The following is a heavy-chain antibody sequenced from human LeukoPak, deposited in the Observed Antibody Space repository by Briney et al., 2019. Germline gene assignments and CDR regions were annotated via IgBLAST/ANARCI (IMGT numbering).Heavy chain of an antibody. V-gene: IGHV1-8*03. CDR3: ARRNRDCSSTRCYDYYYYMDV. J-gene: IGHJ6*03. CDR1: GYTFTSND. CDR2: MNPDHGKT. Sequence: ASVKVSCKASGYTFTSNDINWVRQATGQGLEWMGWMNPDHGKTGYAQKFQGRVIFTRDTSISTAYMELSSLRSEDTAVYYCARRNRDCSSTRCYDYYYYMDVWGKGTTVTVSS. D-gene: IGHD2-2*01.